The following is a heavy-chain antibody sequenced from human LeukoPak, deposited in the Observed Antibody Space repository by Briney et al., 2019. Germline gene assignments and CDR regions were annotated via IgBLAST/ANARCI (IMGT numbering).Heavy chain of an antibody. CDR3: ARDSYGSGSYYNHGMDV. J-gene: IGHJ6*02. D-gene: IGHD3-10*01. Sequence: SQTLSPTCTVSGGSISSGGYYWSWIRQHPGKGLEWIGYIYYSGSTYYNPSLKSRVTISVDTSKNQFSLKLSSVTAADTAVYYCARDSYGSGSYYNHGMDVWGQGTTVTVSS. V-gene: IGHV4-31*03. CDR2: IYYSGST. CDR1: GGSISSGGYY.